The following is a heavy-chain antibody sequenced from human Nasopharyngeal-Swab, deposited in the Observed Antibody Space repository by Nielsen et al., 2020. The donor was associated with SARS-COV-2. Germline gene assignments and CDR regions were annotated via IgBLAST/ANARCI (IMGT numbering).Heavy chain of an antibody. Sequence: SLKISCAASGFTFDDYAMHWVRQAPGKGLEWVSGISWTGGASGYADSVKGRFTISRDNAKNSLYLQMNSLRAEDTALHYCAKLSRLDYGGNSALDSWGQGTLVTVSS. CDR1: GFTFDDYA. CDR3: AKLSRLDYGGNSALDS. V-gene: IGHV3-9*01. CDR2: ISWTGGAS. J-gene: IGHJ4*02. D-gene: IGHD4-23*01.